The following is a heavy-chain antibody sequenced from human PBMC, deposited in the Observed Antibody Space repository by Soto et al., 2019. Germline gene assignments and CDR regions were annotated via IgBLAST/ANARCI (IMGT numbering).Heavy chain of an antibody. CDR2: IYYSGST. Sequence: QVQLQESGPGLVKPSETLSLTCTVSGGSISSYYWSWIRQPPGKGLEWIGYIYYSGSTNYNPSLKSRVTISVDTSKNQFSLKLSSVTAADTAVYYCAGHFDWPSEGVLWGQGTLVTVSS. V-gene: IGHV4-59*01. D-gene: IGHD3-9*01. CDR3: AGHFDWPSEGVL. CDR1: GGSISSYY. J-gene: IGHJ4*02.